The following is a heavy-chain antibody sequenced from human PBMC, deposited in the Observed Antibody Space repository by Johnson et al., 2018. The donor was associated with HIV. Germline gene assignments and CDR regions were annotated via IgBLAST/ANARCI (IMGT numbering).Heavy chain of an antibody. Sequence: EQLVESGGGLVQPGGSLRLSCAASVFTVSSNYMSWVRQAPGKGLEWVSVIYSGGSTYYADSVKGRFTISRDNSKNTLYLQMNSLRAEDTAVYYCARYSGSYHGLDIWGQGTMVTVSS. CDR1: VFTVSSNY. D-gene: IGHD1-26*01. V-gene: IGHV3-66*02. J-gene: IGHJ3*02. CDR3: ARYSGSYHGLDI. CDR2: IYSGGST.